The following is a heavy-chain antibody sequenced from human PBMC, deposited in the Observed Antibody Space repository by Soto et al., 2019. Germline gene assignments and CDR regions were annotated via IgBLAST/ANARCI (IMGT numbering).Heavy chain of an antibody. Sequence: QVQLVQSGAEVKKPGASVKVSCKASGYTFTSYAMHWVRQAPGQRLEWMGWINAGNGNTKYSQKFQGRVTITRDTSESTAYMELSSLRSEDTAVYYCARGVAGPLHWFDPWGQGTLVTVSS. D-gene: IGHD6-19*01. CDR1: GYTFTSYA. CDR3: ARGVAGPLHWFDP. J-gene: IGHJ5*02. V-gene: IGHV1-3*01. CDR2: INAGNGNT.